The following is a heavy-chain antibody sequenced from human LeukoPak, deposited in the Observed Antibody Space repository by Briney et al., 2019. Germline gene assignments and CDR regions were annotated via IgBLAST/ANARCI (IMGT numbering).Heavy chain of an antibody. CDR1: GGSFSGYY. CDR2: INHSGST. Sequence: SETLSLTCAVYGGSFSGYYWSWIRQPPGKGLEWIGEINHSGSTNYNPSLKSRVTISVDTSKNQFSLKLSSVTAADTALYYCARTYSGYDYGLPNFDYWGQGTLVTVSS. V-gene: IGHV4-34*01. J-gene: IGHJ4*02. CDR3: ARTYSGYDYGLPNFDY. D-gene: IGHD5-12*01.